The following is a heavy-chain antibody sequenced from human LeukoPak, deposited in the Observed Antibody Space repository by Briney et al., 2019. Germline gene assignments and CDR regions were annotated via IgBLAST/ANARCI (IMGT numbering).Heavy chain of an antibody. CDR1: GGSFSGYY. J-gene: IGHJ5*02. V-gene: IGHV4-34*01. CDR3: ARASYSIGYNWFDP. Sequence: SETLSLTCAVYGGSFSGYYWSWIRQPPGKGLEWIGEINHSGSTNYNPSLKSRVTISVDTSKNQFSLRLSSVTAADTAVYYCARASYSIGYNWFDPWGQGTLVTVSS. D-gene: IGHD1-26*01. CDR2: INHSGST.